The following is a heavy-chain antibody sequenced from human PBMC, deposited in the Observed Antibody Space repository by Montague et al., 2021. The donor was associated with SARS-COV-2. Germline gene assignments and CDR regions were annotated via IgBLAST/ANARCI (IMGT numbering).Heavy chain of an antibody. D-gene: IGHD5-18*01. CDR2: VDYSGNT. CDR1: GGPISGSSDY. CDR3: ARREYSYGRGD. J-gene: IGHJ4*02. Sequence: SETLSLTCTVTGGPISGSSDYWGWIRQSPGKGLEWIASVDYSGNTYYSPSLKSRLTISGDTSKNQFSLKLNSVTAADTALYYCARREYSYGRGDWGQGTLVAVSS. V-gene: IGHV4-39*01.